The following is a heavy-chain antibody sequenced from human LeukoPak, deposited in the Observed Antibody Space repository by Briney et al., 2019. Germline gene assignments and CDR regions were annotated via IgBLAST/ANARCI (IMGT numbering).Heavy chain of an antibody. J-gene: IGHJ4*02. D-gene: IGHD2-2*02. Sequence: ASVKVSCKASGYTFTGYYMHWVRQAPGQGLEWMGWINPNSGGTNYAQKFQGRVTMTRDTSISTACMELSRLRSDDTAVYYCARAGYCSSTSCYTGFDYWGQGTLVTVSS. CDR3: ARAGYCSSTSCYTGFDY. CDR2: INPNSGGT. V-gene: IGHV1-2*02. CDR1: GYTFTGYY.